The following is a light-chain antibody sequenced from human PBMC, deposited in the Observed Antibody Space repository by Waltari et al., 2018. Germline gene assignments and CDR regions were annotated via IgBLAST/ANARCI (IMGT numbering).Light chain of an antibody. Sequence: DIQMTQSPSTLYASVGDRVTITCRASQSIGSWLAWYQQKPGKAPNLLIYKASSSESGVPSRFYGSGSGTEFTLTISSLQPDDFATYYCQQYNNYPYTFGQGTKLQIK. CDR2: KAS. CDR1: QSIGSW. J-gene: IGKJ2*01. CDR3: QQYNNYPYT. V-gene: IGKV1-5*03.